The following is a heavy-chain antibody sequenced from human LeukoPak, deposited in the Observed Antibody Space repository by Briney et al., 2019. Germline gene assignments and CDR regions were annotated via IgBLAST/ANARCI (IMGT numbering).Heavy chain of an antibody. CDR2: IYYSGST. D-gene: IGHD4-23*01. V-gene: IGHV4-30-4*01. CDR3: ARDGDYGGNSFIFDY. CDR1: GGSISSGDYY. Sequence: SQTLSLTCTVSGGSISSGDYYWSWIRQPPGKGLEWIGYIYYSGSTYYNPSLKSRATISVDTSKNQFSLKLSSVTAADTAVYYCARDGDYGGNSFIFDYWGQGTLVTVSS. J-gene: IGHJ4*02.